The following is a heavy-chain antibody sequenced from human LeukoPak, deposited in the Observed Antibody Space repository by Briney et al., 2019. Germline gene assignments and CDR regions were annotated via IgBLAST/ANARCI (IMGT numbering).Heavy chain of an antibody. CDR1: GGSISSYY. J-gene: IGHJ3*02. D-gene: IGHD4-17*01. Sequence: SETLSLTCTVTGGSISSYYWSWIRQPAGKGLEWIGRIYTSESTNYNPSLKSRVTMSVDTSKNQFSLKLRSVTAADTAVYYCARDLVTVTKGFDIWGQGTMVSVSS. V-gene: IGHV4-4*07. CDR3: ARDLVTVTKGFDI. CDR2: IYTSEST.